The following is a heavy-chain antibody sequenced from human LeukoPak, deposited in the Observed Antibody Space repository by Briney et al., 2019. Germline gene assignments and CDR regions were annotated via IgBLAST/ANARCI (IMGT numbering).Heavy chain of an antibody. J-gene: IGHJ4*02. CDR2: ISRTGNSI. CDR3: AKRASGSGTSLYYFDY. CDR1: GFTLSSYE. V-gene: IGHV3-48*03. Sequence: GGSLRLSCAASGFTLSSYEMNWVRLAPGKGLEWISYISRTGNSIYYADSVKGRFTISRDSAKNSLYLQMNSLRAEDTAVYYCAKRASGSGTSLYYFDYWGQGTLVTVSS. D-gene: IGHD3-10*01.